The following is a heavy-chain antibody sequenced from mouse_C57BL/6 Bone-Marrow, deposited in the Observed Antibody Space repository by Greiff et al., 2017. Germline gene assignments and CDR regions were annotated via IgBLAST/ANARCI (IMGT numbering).Heavy chain of an antibody. J-gene: IGHJ2*01. Sequence: VQLQQPGAELVRPGSSVKLSCKASGYTFTSYWMHWVKQRPIQGLEWIGNIDPSDSETPYNQKFKDKATLTVDKSSSTAYMQLSSLTSEDSAVYYCATTIYYYGSSLFDYWGQGTTLTVSS. D-gene: IGHD1-1*01. CDR1: GYTFTSYW. CDR2: IDPSDSET. CDR3: ATTIYYYGSSLFDY. V-gene: IGHV1-52*01.